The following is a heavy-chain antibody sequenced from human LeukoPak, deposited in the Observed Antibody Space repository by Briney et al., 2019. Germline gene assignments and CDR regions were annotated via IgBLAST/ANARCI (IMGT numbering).Heavy chain of an antibody. CDR1: GYSISSGYY. CDR3: ARATGIAAAGIVDAFDV. V-gene: IGHV4-38-2*02. J-gene: IGHJ3*01. CDR2: IYRSGST. Sequence: PSETLSLTCTVSGYSISSGYYWGWIRPPPGKGLEWIGSIYRSGSTPYNPSLKSRVTISVDTSKNQFSLNLISMTAADTAVYYCARATGIAAAGIVDAFDVWGQGTMVTVSS. D-gene: IGHD6-25*01.